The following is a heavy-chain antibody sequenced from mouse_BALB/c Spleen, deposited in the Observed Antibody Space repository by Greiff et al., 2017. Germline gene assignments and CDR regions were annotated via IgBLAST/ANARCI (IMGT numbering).Heavy chain of an antibody. CDR2: ISDGGSYT. D-gene: IGHD2-13*01. CDR1: GFTFSDYY. J-gene: IGHJ3*01. CDR3: ARDRGEAWFAY. Sequence: EVMLVESGGGLVKPGGSLKLSCAASGFTFSDYYMYWVRQTPEKRLEWVATISDGGSYTYYPDSVKGRFTISRDNAKNNLYLQMSSLKSEDTAMYYCARDRGEAWFAYWGQGTLVTVSA. V-gene: IGHV5-4*02.